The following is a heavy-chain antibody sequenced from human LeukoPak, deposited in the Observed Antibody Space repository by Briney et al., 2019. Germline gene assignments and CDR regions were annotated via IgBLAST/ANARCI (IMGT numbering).Heavy chain of an antibody. D-gene: IGHD3-22*01. CDR3: ARGAYDSSGYYFFDY. Sequence: SETLSLTCTVSGGSLSSGGYYWSWIRQHPGKGLEWIGYIYYSGSTYYNPSLKSRVTISVDTSKNQFSLKLSSVTAADTAVYYCARGAYDSSGYYFFDYWGQGTLVTVSS. CDR2: IYYSGST. CDR1: GGSLSSGGYY. V-gene: IGHV4-31*03. J-gene: IGHJ4*02.